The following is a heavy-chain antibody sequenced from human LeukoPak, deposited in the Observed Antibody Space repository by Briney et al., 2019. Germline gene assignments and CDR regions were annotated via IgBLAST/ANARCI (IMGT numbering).Heavy chain of an antibody. CDR3: ARDDYGWGSHPY. V-gene: IGHV3-7*04. J-gene: IGHJ4*02. CDR1: GLTFSSYW. CDR2: IKPDGSEM. Sequence: GGSLRLSCAGSGLTFSSYWMTWVRQAPGKGLEWVANIKPDGSEMAYVDSVKGRFTISRDNAKNSVHLQMNSLRAEDTAVYYCARDDYGWGSHPYWGQGTLVTVSS. D-gene: IGHD3-10*01.